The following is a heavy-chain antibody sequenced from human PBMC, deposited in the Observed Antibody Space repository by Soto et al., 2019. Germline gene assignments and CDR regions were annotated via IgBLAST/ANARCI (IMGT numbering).Heavy chain of an antibody. CDR2: ISRYGDFT. CDR1: GFTFNIYA. J-gene: IGHJ4*02. D-gene: IGHD3-22*01. V-gene: IGHV3-23*01. CDR3: AKDRYLDHDSRGYLFDN. Sequence: EVQLLESGGDLIQPGGSLRLSCAASGFTFNIYAMTWVSQAPGKGLEWVSAISRYGDFTYYADSVEGRFTISRDNSKNTLYLQMNSLRAEDTAVYYCAKDRYLDHDSRGYLFDNWGQGTLVTVSS.